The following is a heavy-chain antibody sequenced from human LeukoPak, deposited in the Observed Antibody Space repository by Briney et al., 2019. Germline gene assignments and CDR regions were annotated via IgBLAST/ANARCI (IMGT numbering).Heavy chain of an antibody. J-gene: IGHJ4*02. Sequence: GGSLRLSCVASGFTFSNYNMNWVRQAPGKGLEWVSSISGSGTYIYYADSLKGRFTISRDNSKNTLYLQMNSLRAEDTAVYYCAKGSGWYNYWGQGTLVTVSS. CDR3: AKGSGWYNY. CDR1: GFTFSNYN. CDR2: ISGSGTYI. V-gene: IGHV3-21*04. D-gene: IGHD6-19*01.